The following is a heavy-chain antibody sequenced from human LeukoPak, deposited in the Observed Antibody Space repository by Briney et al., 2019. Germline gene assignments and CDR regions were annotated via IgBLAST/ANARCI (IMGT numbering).Heavy chain of an antibody. Sequence: GGSLRLSCAASGFTFSSYGMHWVRQAPGKGLEWVAVISYDGSNKYYVDSVKGRFTISRDNSKNTLYLQMNSLRAEDTAVYYCAKEAVGMATIFGVVTSYYYYGMDVWGQGTTVTVSS. V-gene: IGHV3-30*18. J-gene: IGHJ6*02. CDR3: AKEAVGMATIFGVVTSYYYYGMDV. CDR1: GFTFSSYG. D-gene: IGHD3-3*01. CDR2: ISYDGSNK.